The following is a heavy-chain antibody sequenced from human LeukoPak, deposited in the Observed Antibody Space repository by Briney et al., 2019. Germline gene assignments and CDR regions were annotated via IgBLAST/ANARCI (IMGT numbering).Heavy chain of an antibody. J-gene: IGHJ4*02. CDR1: GFTFSSYA. CDR2: ISGSGGST. D-gene: IGHD2-2*01. V-gene: IGHV3-23*01. Sequence: GGSLRLSCAASGFTFSSYAMSWVRQAPGKGLEWVSAISGSGGSTYYADSVKCRFTISRDNSKNTLYLQMNSLRAEDTAVYYCAKDKVVPAASSYFDYWGQGTLVTVSS. CDR3: AKDKVVPAASSYFDY.